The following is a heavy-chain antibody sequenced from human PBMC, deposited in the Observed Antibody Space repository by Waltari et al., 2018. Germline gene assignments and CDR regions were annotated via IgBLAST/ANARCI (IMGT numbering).Heavy chain of an antibody. D-gene: IGHD1-20*01. Sequence: EVQLLESGGDWVQPGGSLRLSCSASRVTFGNSAINWVRLAPRTGLGWVSAITLGDDTYYADSVRGRFTISRDTSKDTVYLQMDGLRAEDTAVYYCATPFYNWDDPLHSWGQGTLVTVSS. V-gene: IGHV3-23*01. CDR2: ITLGDDT. J-gene: IGHJ4*02. CDR1: RVTFGNSA. CDR3: ATPFYNWDDPLHS.